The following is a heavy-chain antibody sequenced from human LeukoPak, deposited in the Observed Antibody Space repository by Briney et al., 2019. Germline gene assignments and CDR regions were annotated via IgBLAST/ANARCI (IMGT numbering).Heavy chain of an antibody. CDR2: IYYSGGT. J-gene: IGHJ3*02. D-gene: IGHD5-12*01. CDR3: ARGLVATVPGHAFDI. V-gene: IGHV4-30-4*01. Sequence: SQTLSLTCTVSGGSISSGDYYWSWIRQPPGKGLEWIGYIYYSGGTYYNPSLKSRVTISVDTSKNQFSLKLSSVTAADTAVYYCARGLVATVPGHAFDIWGQGTMVTVSS. CDR1: GGSISSGDYY.